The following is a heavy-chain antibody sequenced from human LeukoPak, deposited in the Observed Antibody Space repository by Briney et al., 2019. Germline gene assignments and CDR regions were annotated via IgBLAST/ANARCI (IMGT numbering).Heavy chain of an antibody. V-gene: IGHV4-4*07. J-gene: IGHJ4*02. D-gene: IGHD3-3*01. Sequence: PSETLSLTCIVSDGSISNYHWSWIRKPAGKGLEWIGRDHFTGNTNYNPSFKSRLTMSVDTSKSQFSLNLKSVTAADTATYYCARERRDFWSGYYDSWGQGILVTVSS. CDR2: DHFTGNT. CDR3: ARERRDFWSGYYDS. CDR1: DGSISNYH.